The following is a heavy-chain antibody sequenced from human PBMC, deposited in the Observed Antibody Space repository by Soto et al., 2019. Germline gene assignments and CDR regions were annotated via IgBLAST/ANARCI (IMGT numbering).Heavy chain of an antibody. CDR3: VSYGSGTYYSGYSFDF. D-gene: IGHD3-10*01. CDR1: GDSISSYY. J-gene: IGHJ4*02. V-gene: IGHV4-59*01. CDR2: LYYGRSA. Sequence: SETLSLTCAVSGDSISSYYCMWIRQPPGKGLESIGYLYYGRSANYNPSLKSRVTLSVDTSTNQCSLTLSSMTAADTAVYYCVSYGSGTYYSGYSFDFWSQGSLVTVSS.